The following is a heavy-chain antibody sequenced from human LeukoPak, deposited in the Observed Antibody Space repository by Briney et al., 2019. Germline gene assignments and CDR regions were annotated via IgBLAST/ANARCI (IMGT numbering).Heavy chain of an antibody. Sequence: ASVKVSCKVSGYTLTELSMHWERQATGKGPEWMGGFDPEDGETIYAQKFQGRVTMTEDTSTDTAYMELSSLRSEDTAMYYCATDRFRNWNDRPYFDYWGRGTLVTVSS. CDR1: GYTLTELS. D-gene: IGHD1-1*01. CDR2: FDPEDGET. CDR3: ATDRFRNWNDRPYFDY. V-gene: IGHV1-24*01. J-gene: IGHJ4*02.